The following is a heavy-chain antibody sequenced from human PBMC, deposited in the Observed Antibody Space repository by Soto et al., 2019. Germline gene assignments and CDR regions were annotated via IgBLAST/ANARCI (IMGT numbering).Heavy chain of an antibody. CDR1: GFTFSSYS. D-gene: IGHD3-16*01. CDR2: ISSSSSTI. V-gene: IGHV3-48*01. Sequence: GGSLRLSCAASGFTFSSYSMNWVRQAPGKGLEWVSYISSSSSTIYYADSVKGRFTISRDNAKNSLYLQMNSLRAEDTAVYYCARDGPAPPWGPDTKFDYWGQGTLVTVSS. J-gene: IGHJ4*02. CDR3: ARDGPAPPWGPDTKFDY.